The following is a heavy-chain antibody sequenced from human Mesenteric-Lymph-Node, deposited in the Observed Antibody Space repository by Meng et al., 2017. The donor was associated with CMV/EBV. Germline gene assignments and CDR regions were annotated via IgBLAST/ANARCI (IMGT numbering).Heavy chain of an antibody. D-gene: IGHD1-26*01. CDR1: GFTFSSYF. CDR3: ASSAGSGSYYFWFDP. CDR2: ISTSSTYT. V-gene: IGHV3-21*01. J-gene: IGHJ5*02. Sequence: GESLKISCAASGFTFSSYFMSWVRQAPGKGLEWVSSISTSSTYTYYADSVKGRFTISRDNAKNSLYLQMNSLRAEDTAVYYCASSAGSGSYYFWFDPWGQGTLVTVSS.